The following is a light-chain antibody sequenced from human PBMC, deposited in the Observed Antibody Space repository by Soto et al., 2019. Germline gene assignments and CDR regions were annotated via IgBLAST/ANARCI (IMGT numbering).Light chain of an antibody. V-gene: IGKV1-9*01. CDR1: QGISSY. CDR3: QQLNNFPRT. CDR2: GAS. J-gene: IGKJ1*01. Sequence: DIQLTQSPSFLSASVGDRVTITCRASQGISSYLAWHQQRPGKAPKLLMYGASTLQSGVPSRFSGSASGTTFTLTINNLQPEDFATYYCQQLNNFPRTFGQGTKVE.